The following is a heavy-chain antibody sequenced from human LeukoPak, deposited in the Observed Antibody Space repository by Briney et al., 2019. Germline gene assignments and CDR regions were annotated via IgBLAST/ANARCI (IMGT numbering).Heavy chain of an antibody. J-gene: IGHJ6*02. D-gene: IGHD2-8*01. CDR3: ARNGGRGPNYYYGMDV. CDR1: GGTFSSYA. Sequence: SVKVSCKASGGTFSSYAISWVRQAPGQGLEWMGGIIPIFGTANYAQKFQGRVTITADESTSTAYMELSSLRSEDTAVYYCARNGGRGPNYYYGMDVWGQGTTVTVSS. V-gene: IGHV1-69*13. CDR2: IIPIFGTA.